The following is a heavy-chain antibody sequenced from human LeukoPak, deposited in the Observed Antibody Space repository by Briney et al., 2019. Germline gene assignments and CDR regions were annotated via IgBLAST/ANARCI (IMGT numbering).Heavy chain of an antibody. J-gene: IGHJ4*02. CDR3: TREYWGIDY. D-gene: IGHD3-16*01. CDR2: IKEDESER. V-gene: IGHV3-7*01. Sequence: PGGSLSLSCAASGFVITTYTMSWVRQAPGKGLEWVANIKEDESERNYVDSVKGRFTISRDNANNFMYLEMNSLRVEDTAIYYCTREYWGIDYWGQGGLVTVSS. CDR1: GFVITTYT.